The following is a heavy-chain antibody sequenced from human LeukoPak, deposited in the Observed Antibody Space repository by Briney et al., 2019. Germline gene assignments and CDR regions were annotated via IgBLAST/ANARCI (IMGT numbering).Heavy chain of an antibody. CDR2: IYHSGST. V-gene: IGHV4-39*01. Sequence: SETLSLTCTVSGDSISSSSYYWGWIRQPPGKGLEWIVSIYHSGSTHYNPSLKSRLTIFVDTSKNQFSLRVNSVTAADTAVYYCARNGTVTVSGTKFNYFDYWGQGTLVTVSS. CDR3: ARNGTVTVSGTKFNYFDY. D-gene: IGHD4-17*01. CDR1: GDSISSSSYY. J-gene: IGHJ4*02.